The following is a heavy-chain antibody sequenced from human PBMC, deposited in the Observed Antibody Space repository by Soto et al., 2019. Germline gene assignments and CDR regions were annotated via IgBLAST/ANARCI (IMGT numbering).Heavy chain of an antibody. CDR2: IYCDDDQ. D-gene: IGHD3-16*01. CDR1: GFSLSTSGVG. Sequence: QITLKESGPALVKPTQTLTLTCTFSGFSLSTSGVGVVWVRQPPGKALEWLVYIYCDDDQRYSPSLKNRLTIPKGTTDYKLVLRLTHVNPADTATYYCVRSSYYGILHSGTDAFDFWGQGKMVTVAS. CDR3: VRSSYYGILHSGTDAFDF. V-gene: IGHV2-5*02. J-gene: IGHJ3*01.